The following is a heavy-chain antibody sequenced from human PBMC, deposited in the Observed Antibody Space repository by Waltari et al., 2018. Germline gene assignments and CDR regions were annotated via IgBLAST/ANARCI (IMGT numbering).Heavy chain of an antibody. Sequence: QVRLVKSAAAVKNPGDSVKVYCKASGHTFRSYGISWGRQAPGQGLEWMGWIGAYNGNTDYAQKFRGRVTLTTDRSTNTAYMELRSLRSDDTAFYYCASSSFCSSTTCYLGYWGQGTLVTVSS. CDR1: GHTFRSYG. CDR3: ASSSFCSSTTCYLGY. V-gene: IGHV1-18*01. CDR2: IGAYNGNT. D-gene: IGHD2-2*01. J-gene: IGHJ4*02.